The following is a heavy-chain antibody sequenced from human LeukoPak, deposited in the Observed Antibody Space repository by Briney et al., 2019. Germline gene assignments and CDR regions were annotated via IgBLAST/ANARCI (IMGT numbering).Heavy chain of an antibody. CDR1: GGSISSGGYY. Sequence: SQTLSLTCTVSGGSISSGGYYWSWLRQHPGTGLEWIGYIYYSGSTYYNPSLKSRVTISVDTSKNQFSLKLSSVTAADTAVYYCARGTPITMVRGVITWFDPWGQGTLVTVSS. V-gene: IGHV4-31*03. J-gene: IGHJ5*02. D-gene: IGHD3-10*01. CDR2: IYYSGST. CDR3: ARGTPITMVRGVITWFDP.